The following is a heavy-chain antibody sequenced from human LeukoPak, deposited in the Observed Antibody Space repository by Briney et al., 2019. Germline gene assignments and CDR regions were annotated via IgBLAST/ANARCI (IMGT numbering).Heavy chain of an antibody. CDR1: GFTFNSYA. J-gene: IGHJ5*02. CDR3: AKDGYCSGGSCYEATNWFDP. V-gene: IGHV3-23*01. CDR2: ITGGGDTT. D-gene: IGHD2-15*01. Sequence: GGSLRLSCAASGFTFNSYAMTWVRQAPGKGLEWVSSITGGGDTTYYADSVRGRFTISRDNSKNTLYLQMNSLRAEDTAVYYCAKDGYCSGGSCYEATNWFDPWGQGTLVTVSS.